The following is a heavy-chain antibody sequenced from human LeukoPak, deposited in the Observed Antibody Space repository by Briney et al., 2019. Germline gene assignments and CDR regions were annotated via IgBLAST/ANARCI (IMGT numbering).Heavy chain of an antibody. CDR3: ARSSVFGPFDI. V-gene: IGHV4-61*02. CDR1: GGSISGGSYY. Sequence: SETLSLTCTVSGGSISGGSYYWNWIRQPAGKGLEWIGRIYSRDSTSYNPSLKSRATMSLDTSKNQFSLKLSSVTAADTALYYCARSSVFGPFDIWGQGTMVTVSS. J-gene: IGHJ3*02. CDR2: IYSRDST. D-gene: IGHD6-25*01.